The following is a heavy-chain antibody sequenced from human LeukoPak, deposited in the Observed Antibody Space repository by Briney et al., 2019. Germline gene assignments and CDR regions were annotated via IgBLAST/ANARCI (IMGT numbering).Heavy chain of an antibody. Sequence: GGSLRLSCAASGFTFDDYGMSWVRQAPGKGLEWVSGINWNGGSTGYAESVKGRFTISRDNAKNSLYLHMNSLRAEDTAVYYCARDSIAAAGNWYDYWGQGTLVTVSS. D-gene: IGHD6-13*01. V-gene: IGHV3-20*04. CDR1: GFTFDDYG. J-gene: IGHJ4*02. CDR2: INWNGGST. CDR3: ARDSIAAAGNWYDY.